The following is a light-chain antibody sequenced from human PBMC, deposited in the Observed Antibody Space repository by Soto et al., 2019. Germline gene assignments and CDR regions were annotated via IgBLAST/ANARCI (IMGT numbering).Light chain of an antibody. CDR1: QSVSSN. V-gene: IGKV3-15*01. CDR2: GAS. Sequence: EIVMTQSPATLSVSPGERATLSCRASQSVSSNLAWYQQKPGQAPRLLIYGASTRATGIPARFSGSGSWTEFTLTISSLQSEDFVVYDCQQYNNWPMTFGQGTKVEIK. J-gene: IGKJ1*01. CDR3: QQYNNWPMT.